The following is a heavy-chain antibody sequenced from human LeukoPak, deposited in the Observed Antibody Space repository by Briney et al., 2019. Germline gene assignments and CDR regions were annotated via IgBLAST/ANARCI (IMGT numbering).Heavy chain of an antibody. CDR3: ARVPYSSADDAFDV. V-gene: IGHV3-21*01. Sequence: GGSLRLSCAASGFIFSSSTMNWVRQAPGKGLEWVSSISGSSSYIYHADSVKGRFTISRDNAKNSLYLQMNSLRAEDTAVYYCARVPYSSADDAFDVWGQGTMVTVSS. D-gene: IGHD6-19*01. CDR1: GFIFSSST. CDR2: ISGSSSYI. J-gene: IGHJ3*01.